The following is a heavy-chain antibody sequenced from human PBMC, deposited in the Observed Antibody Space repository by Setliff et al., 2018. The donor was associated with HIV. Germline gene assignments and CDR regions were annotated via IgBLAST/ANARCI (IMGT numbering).Heavy chain of an antibody. CDR2: IYASGRT. CDR1: GGSISSGTYY. CDR3: ARARDFSSGQDS. V-gene: IGHV4-61*09. J-gene: IGHJ4*02. D-gene: IGHD3-3*01. Sequence: SETLSLTFTVSGGSISSGTYYWSWIRQPAGKGLEWLGHIYASGRTNYSPSLMSRITISVDTSRNQFSLKLSSVTAADTAIYYCARARDFSSGQDSWGQGTLVTVSS.